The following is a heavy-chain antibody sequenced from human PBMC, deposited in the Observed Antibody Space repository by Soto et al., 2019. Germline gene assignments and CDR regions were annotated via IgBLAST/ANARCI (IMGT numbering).Heavy chain of an antibody. CDR1: GYTFTNYD. J-gene: IGHJ4*02. CDR2: MNPNSGDT. CDR3: ARGFDSGIAMDY. Sequence: QVQLVQSGAEVKKPGASVKVSCKASGYTFTNYDINWVRQATGQGLVWMGWMNPNSGDTGYAQKFQGRVTMTRNTPITTAYMELSSLRSEDTAVYYCARGFDSGIAMDYWGQGTLVTVSS. V-gene: IGHV1-8*01. D-gene: IGHD3-3*01.